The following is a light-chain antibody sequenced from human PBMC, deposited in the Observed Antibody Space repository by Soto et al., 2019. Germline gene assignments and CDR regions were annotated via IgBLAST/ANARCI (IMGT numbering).Light chain of an antibody. CDR3: CSIAGSSTYV. CDR2: EGT. V-gene: IGLV2-23*01. CDR1: SRDVGSYNL. J-gene: IGLJ1*01. Sequence: QSALTQPASVSGSPGQSITISCTGTSRDVGSYNLVSWYQQHPGNAPKLIIYEGTKRPSGVSYRFSGSKSGNTASLTISGLQEEDEGDYHCCSIAGSSTYVSGTGTKVTVL.